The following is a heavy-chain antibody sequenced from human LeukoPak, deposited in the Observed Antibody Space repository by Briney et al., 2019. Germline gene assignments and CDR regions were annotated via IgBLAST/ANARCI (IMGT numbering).Heavy chain of an antibody. V-gene: IGHV1-8*01. CDR2: MNPNSGNT. CDR1: GYTFTSYD. Sequence: GASVKVSCKASGYTFTSYDINWVRQATGQGLEWMGWMNPNSGNTGYAQKLQGRVTMTRNTSISTAYMELSSLRSEDTAVYYCAREPNSLRELGYGMDVWGQGTTVTVSS. J-gene: IGHJ6*02. CDR3: AREPNSLRELGYGMDV. D-gene: IGHD3-10*01.